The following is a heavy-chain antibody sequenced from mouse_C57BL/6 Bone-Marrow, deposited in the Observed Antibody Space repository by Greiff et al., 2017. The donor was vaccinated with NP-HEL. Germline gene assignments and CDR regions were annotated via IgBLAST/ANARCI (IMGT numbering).Heavy chain of an antibody. CDR2: ILPGSGST. D-gene: IGHD2-5*01. CDR3: ARGGTYYSNLGDY. CDR1: GYTFTGYW. V-gene: IGHV1-9*01. J-gene: IGHJ4*01. Sequence: QVQLQQSGAELMKPGASVKLSCKATGYTFTGYWIEWVKQRPGHGLEWIGEILPGSGSTNYNAKFKGKATFTADTSSNTAYMQLSSLTTEDSAIYYCARGGTYYSNLGDYWGQGTSVTVSS.